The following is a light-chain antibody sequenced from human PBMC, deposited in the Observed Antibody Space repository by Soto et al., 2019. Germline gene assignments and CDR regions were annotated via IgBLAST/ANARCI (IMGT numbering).Light chain of an antibody. J-gene: IGKJ2*01. CDR2: GAS. CDR1: QSVSSSN. Sequence: VLTQSPGTLSLSPGGRATLSCRASQSVSSSNLAWYQKKPGQAPRVLIYGASTRATCIPNRFSGSGSGTDFTLTISRLEPEDFAVYYCQQYDSSPYTFGQGTNLEIK. CDR3: QQYDSSPYT. V-gene: IGKV3-20*01.